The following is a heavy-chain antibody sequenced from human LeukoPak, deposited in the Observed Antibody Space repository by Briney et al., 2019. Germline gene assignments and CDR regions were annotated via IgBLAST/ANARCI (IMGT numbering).Heavy chain of an antibody. CDR2: ISVSGDRS. CDR1: GFTFSSFA. D-gene: IGHD1-26*01. V-gene: IGHV3-23*01. CDR3: AKDPRVGASAAEYFQH. J-gene: IGHJ1*01. Sequence: PGGSLRLSCAASGFTFSSFAMSWVRQAPGKGLEWVLSISVSGDRSFYADSVKGRFTISRDNSKDTLYLHMNSLRAEDTAVYYCAKDPRVGASAAEYFQHWGQGTLVTVSS.